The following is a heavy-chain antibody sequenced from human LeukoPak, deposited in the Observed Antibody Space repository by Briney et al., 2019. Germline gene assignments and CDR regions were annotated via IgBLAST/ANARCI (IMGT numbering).Heavy chain of an antibody. Sequence: SQALSLTCAISGDSVSSNIAAWNWIRHSPSRGLEWLGRTYYRSKWYNDYAVSVKSRITINPDTSKNQFSLQLNSVTSEDTAVYYCARGRAVANLYWFDPWGQGTLVTVSS. CDR1: GDSVSSNIAA. CDR2: TYYRSKWYN. CDR3: ARGRAVANLYWFDP. D-gene: IGHD6-19*01. V-gene: IGHV6-1*01. J-gene: IGHJ5*02.